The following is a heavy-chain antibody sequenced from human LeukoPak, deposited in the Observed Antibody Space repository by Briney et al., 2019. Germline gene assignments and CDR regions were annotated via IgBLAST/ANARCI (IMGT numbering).Heavy chain of an antibody. V-gene: IGHV4-4*02. Sequence: SGTLSLTCAVSGGSISSSNWWSWVRQPPGKGLEWIGEIYHSGSTNYNPSLKSRVTISVDKSKNQFSLKLSSVTAADTAVYYCARVPSMVRGVTIEDYYGMDVWGKGTTVTVSS. D-gene: IGHD3-10*01. J-gene: IGHJ6*04. CDR2: IYHSGST. CDR3: ARVPSMVRGVTIEDYYGMDV. CDR1: GGSISSSNW.